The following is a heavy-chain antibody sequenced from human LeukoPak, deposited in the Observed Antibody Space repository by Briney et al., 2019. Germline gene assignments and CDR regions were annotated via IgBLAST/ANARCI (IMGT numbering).Heavy chain of an antibody. CDR1: GYTFTGYY. CDR2: INPNSGGT. D-gene: IGHD4-17*01. J-gene: IGHJ4*02. Sequence: ASVKVPCKASGYTFTGYYMHWVRQAPGQGLEWMGWINPNSGGTNYAQKFQGRVTMTRDTSISTAYMELSRLRSDDTAVYYCARDLLSTVTSVGYWGQGTLVTVSS. CDR3: ARDLLSTVTSVGY. V-gene: IGHV1-2*02.